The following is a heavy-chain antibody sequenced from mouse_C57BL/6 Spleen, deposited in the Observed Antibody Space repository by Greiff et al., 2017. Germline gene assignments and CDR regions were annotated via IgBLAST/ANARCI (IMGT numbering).Heavy chain of an antibody. V-gene: IGHV1-82*01. CDR1: GYAFSSSW. CDR2: IYPGDGDT. CDR3: ARESTVVESYAMDY. Sequence: VQLVESGPELVKPGASVKISCKASGYAFSSSWMNWVKQRPGKGLEWIGRIYPGDGDTNYNGKFKGKATLTADKSSSTAYMQLSSLTSEDSAVYFCARESTVVESYAMDYWGQGTSVTVSS. D-gene: IGHD1-1*01. J-gene: IGHJ4*01.